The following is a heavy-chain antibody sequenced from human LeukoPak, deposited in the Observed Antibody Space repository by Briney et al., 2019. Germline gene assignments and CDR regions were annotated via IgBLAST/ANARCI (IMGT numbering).Heavy chain of an antibody. Sequence: GGSLRLSCAASGFTFSTYSMNWVRQAPGKGLEWVSYISSSSSSIYYADSVKGRFTISRDNAKNSLFIQMNSLRAEDTAMYYCAREYSSSTGKASDYWGQGTLVTVSS. CDR1: GFTFSTYS. D-gene: IGHD6-6*01. CDR3: AREYSSSTGKASDY. J-gene: IGHJ4*02. V-gene: IGHV3-48*01. CDR2: ISSSSSSI.